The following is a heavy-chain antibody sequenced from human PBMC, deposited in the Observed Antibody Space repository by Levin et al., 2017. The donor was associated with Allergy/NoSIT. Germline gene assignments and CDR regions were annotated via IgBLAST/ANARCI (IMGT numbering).Heavy chain of an antibody. J-gene: IGHJ4*02. CDR1: GFTFSSYA. CDR2: ISGSGGST. V-gene: IGHV3-23*01. Sequence: GGSLRLSCAASGFTFSSYAMSWVRQAPGKGLEWVSAISGSGGSTYYADSVKGRFTISRDNSKNTLYLQMNSLRAEDTAVYYCANVGVGYSSSWYGIAVAGPTDYWGQGTLVTVSS. D-gene: IGHD6-13*01. CDR3: ANVGVGYSSSWYGIAVAGPTDY.